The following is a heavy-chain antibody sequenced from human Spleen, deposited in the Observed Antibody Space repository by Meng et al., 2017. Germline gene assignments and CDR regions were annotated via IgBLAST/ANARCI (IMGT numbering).Heavy chain of an antibody. D-gene: IGHD4-23*01. Sequence: SETLSLTCAVYGGSFSGYYWSWIRQPPGKGLEWIGEINHSGSTNYNPSLKSRVTISVDTSKNQFSLKLSSVTAADTAVYYCARVATVVTPRRGAFDIWGQGTMVTVSS. CDR1: GGSFSGYY. V-gene: IGHV4-34*01. CDR2: INHSGST. J-gene: IGHJ3*02. CDR3: ARVATVVTPRRGAFDI.